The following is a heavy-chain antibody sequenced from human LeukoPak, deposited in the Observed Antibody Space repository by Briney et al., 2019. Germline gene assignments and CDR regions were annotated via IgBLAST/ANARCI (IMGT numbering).Heavy chain of an antibody. D-gene: IGHD2-15*01. CDR1: GFTFSNYW. J-gene: IGHJ4*02. CDR3: GGEGGGRNFDF. Sequence: GGSLRLSCTASGFTFSNYWMTWVRKSPGKGLEWLANIKQDGSEKYYADSVRGRFTISRTNAKNSLYLKMNSLRAEDTAVYYCGGEGGGRNFDFWGQGTLGTVSS. V-gene: IGHV3-7*04. CDR2: IKQDGSEK.